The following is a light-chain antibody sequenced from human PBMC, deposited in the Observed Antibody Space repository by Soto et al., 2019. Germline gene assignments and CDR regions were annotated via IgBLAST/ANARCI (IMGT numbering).Light chain of an antibody. V-gene: IGLV2-23*01. CDR1: SSDVGSYNL. Sequence: QSALTQPASVSGSPGQSITISCTGTSSDVGSYNLVSWYQQHPGKAPKLMIYEGRKRHSGVSNRFSGSKSGNTASLTISGLQAEDEADYYCCSYAGSSTIYVFGTGTKLTVL. CDR2: EGR. CDR3: CSYAGSSTIYV. J-gene: IGLJ1*01.